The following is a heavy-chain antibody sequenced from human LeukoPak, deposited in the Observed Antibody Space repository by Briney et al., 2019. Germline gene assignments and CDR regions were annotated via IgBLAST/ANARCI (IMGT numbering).Heavy chain of an antibody. V-gene: IGHV1-2*02. D-gene: IGHD5-18*01. CDR1: GYTFTGYY. CDR2: INPNSGGT. Sequence: GASVKVSCKASGYTFTGYYMHWVRQAPGQGLEWMGWINPNSGGTNYAQKFQGRVTMTRDTSISTAYMELSRLRSDDTAVYYCARGLLKSYGYREYYFDYWGQGTLVTVSS. CDR3: ARGLLKSYGYREYYFDY. J-gene: IGHJ4*02.